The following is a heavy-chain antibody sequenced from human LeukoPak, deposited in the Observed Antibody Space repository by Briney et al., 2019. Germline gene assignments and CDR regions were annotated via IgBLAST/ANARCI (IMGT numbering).Heavy chain of an antibody. CDR3: ARFGPGWNRNYYYYYMDV. CDR1: GFTFSSYA. Sequence: GGSLRLSCAASGFTFSSYAMHWVRQAPGKGLEYVSAISSNGGSTYYANSVKGRFTISRDNSKNTLYLQMGSLRAEDMAVYYCARFGPGWNRNYYYYYMDVWGKGTTVTVSS. J-gene: IGHJ6*03. CDR2: ISSNGGST. V-gene: IGHV3-64*01. D-gene: IGHD1-1*01.